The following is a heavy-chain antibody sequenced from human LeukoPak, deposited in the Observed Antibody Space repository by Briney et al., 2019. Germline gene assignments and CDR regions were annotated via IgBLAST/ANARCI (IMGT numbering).Heavy chain of an antibody. D-gene: IGHD5-24*01. CDR3: ARGLLDGYTHPAAFDI. CDR1: GGSISSYY. V-gene: IGHV4-59*01. J-gene: IGHJ3*02. Sequence: SETLSRTCTVSGGSISSYYWSWIRQPPGKGLEWIGYIYYSGSTNYNPSLKSRVTISVDTSKNQFSLKLSSVTAADTAVYYCARGLLDGYTHPAAFDIWGQGTMVTVSS. CDR2: IYYSGST.